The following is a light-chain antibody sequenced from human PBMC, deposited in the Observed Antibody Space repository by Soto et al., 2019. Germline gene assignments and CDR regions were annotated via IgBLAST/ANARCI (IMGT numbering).Light chain of an antibody. CDR2: GAS. CDR3: QQRSNWTPT. J-gene: IGKJ1*01. V-gene: IGKV3D-20*02. Sequence: VWTQTPGTRALSAGERATLSCRASLSVSGTQLAWYQQKPGQPPRLLIYGASSRAAGIPDRFSVIGSGTAFTLTLNRLETEDFAVYDGQQRSNWTPTFSQGTKVDIK. CDR1: LSVSGTQ.